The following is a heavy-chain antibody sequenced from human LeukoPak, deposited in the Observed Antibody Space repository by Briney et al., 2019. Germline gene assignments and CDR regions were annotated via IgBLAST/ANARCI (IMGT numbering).Heavy chain of an antibody. V-gene: IGHV4-34*01. Sequence: SETLSLTCAVYGGSFSGYYWSWIRQPPGKGLEWIGEINHSGSTNYNPSLKSRVTISVDTSKNQFSLKLSSVTAADTAVYYCARGLGCSSTSCYWPSWFDPWGQGTLVTVSS. CDR2: INHSGST. D-gene: IGHD2-2*01. J-gene: IGHJ5*02. CDR3: ARGLGCSSTSCYWPSWFDP. CDR1: GGSFSGYY.